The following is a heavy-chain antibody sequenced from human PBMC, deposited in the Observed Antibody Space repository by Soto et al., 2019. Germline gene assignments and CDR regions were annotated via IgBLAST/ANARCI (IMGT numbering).Heavy chain of an antibody. CDR2: IYWDDSK. CDR3: AHAYGGRSLY. J-gene: IGHJ4*02. V-gene: IGHV2-5*02. Sequence: QITLKESGPTLVKPTQTLTLTCTFSGFSLTTDRVGVGWIRQPPGEALEWLAVIYWDDSKTYRPSLESRLTNTQEPSKNQVALTMTNMDSLDTATYYCAHAYGGRSLYWGQGTLVTVSS. CDR1: GFSLTTDRVG. D-gene: IGHD1-26*01.